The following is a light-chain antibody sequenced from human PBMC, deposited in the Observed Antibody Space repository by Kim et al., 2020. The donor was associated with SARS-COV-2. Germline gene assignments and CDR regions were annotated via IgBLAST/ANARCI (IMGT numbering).Light chain of an antibody. J-gene: IGLJ1*01. V-gene: IGLV1-44*01. CDR3: AAWDDSLNGPV. CDR1: SSNIGSNT. CDR2: SNN. Sequence: QSVLTQPPSASATPGQRVTITCSGSSSNIGSNTVNWYQQPPGTAPKLLIYSNNQRPSGVPDRFSGSMSGTSASLAISGLQSEDEADYYCAAWDDSLNGPVFGAGTKVTVL.